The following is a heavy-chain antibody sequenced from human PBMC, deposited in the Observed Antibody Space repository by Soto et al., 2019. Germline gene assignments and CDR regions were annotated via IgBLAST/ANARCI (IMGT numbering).Heavy chain of an antibody. Sequence: GGSLRLSCASSGFTFSSYAMSWVRQAPGKGLEWVSAISGSGGSTYYADSVKGRFTISRDNSKNTLYLQMNSLRAEDTAVYYCAKERPRGRFVEWLFNIYALDVWGKETTVTVFS. CDR3: AKERPRGRFVEWLFNIYALDV. CDR2: ISGSGGST. CDR1: GFTFSSYA. J-gene: IGHJ6*04. D-gene: IGHD3-3*01. V-gene: IGHV3-23*01.